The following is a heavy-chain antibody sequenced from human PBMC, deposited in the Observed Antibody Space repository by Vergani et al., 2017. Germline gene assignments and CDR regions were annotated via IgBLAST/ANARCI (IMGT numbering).Heavy chain of an antibody. CDR1: GYTFTSYG. V-gene: IGHV1-18*01. J-gene: IGHJ4*02. CDR3: ARDSPITMSPPLIDY. D-gene: IGHD3-22*01. Sequence: QVQLVQSGAEVKKPGASVKVSCKASGYTFTSYGISWVRQAPGQGLEWMGWISAYNGNTNYAQKLQGRVTMTTETSTSTAYMELRSLRSDDTAVYYCARDSPITMSPPLIDYWGQGTLVTVSS. CDR2: ISAYNGNT.